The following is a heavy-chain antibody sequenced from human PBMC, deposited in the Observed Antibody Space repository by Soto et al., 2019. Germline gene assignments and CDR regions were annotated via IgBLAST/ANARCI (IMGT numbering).Heavy chain of an antibody. CDR3: ARAGSGSYYGPPVMGTTNWFDP. Sequence: SETLSLTCAVYGGSFSGYYWSWIRQPPGKGLEWIGEINHSGSTNYNPSLKSRVTISVSTSKNQFSLKLSAVTAADTAVYYCARAGSGSYYGPPVMGTTNWFDPWGQGTLVTVSS. J-gene: IGHJ5*02. D-gene: IGHD1-26*01. CDR1: GGSFSGYY. CDR2: INHSGST. V-gene: IGHV4-34*01.